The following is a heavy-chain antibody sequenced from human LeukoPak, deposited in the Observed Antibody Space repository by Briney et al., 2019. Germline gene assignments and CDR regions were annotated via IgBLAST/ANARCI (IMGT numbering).Heavy chain of an antibody. CDR3: ARRSYNWNDIPWFDP. CDR1: GYTFTDYY. D-gene: IGHD1-20*01. CDR2: IHPNSGAT. Sequence: ASVKVSCKASGYTFTDYYIHWLRQAPGQGLEWMGWIHPNSGATNYAQKLQGRVTVTRDTSVSTAYMELSRLTSDDTAVYYCARRSYNWNDIPWFDPWGQGILVTVSS. V-gene: IGHV1-2*02. J-gene: IGHJ5*02.